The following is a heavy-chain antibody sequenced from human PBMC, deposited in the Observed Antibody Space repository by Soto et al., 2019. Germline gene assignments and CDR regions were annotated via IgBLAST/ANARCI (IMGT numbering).Heavy chain of an antibody. CDR1: GYTFTTYG. CDR3: ARFYASGSYPYDY. CDR2: IRAYNGHT. J-gene: IGHJ4*02. Sequence: QVQLVQSGSEVKNPGALVEDDCKASGYTFTTYGISWVRQAPGQGHEWMGWIRAYNGHTNYAQNLQGRVTTTTDTSTSTAYMELSSLRSDATPVYYCARFYASGSYPYDYSGQGTLVTVSS. D-gene: IGHD3-10*01. V-gene: IGHV1-18*01.